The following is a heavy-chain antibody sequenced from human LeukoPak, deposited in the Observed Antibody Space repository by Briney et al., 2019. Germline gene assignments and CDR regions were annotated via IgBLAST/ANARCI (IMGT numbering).Heavy chain of an antibody. V-gene: IGHV3-66*01. CDR2: IYSGGST. J-gene: IGHJ4*02. D-gene: IGHD3-10*01. CDR3: ARSLMVRGGTYYFDY. Sequence: GGSLRLSWAASGFTVSSNYMSWVRQAPGKGLEWVSVIYSGGSTYYADSVKGRFTISRDNSKNTLYLQMNSLRAEDTAVYYCARSLMVRGGTYYFDYWGQGTLVTVSS. CDR1: GFTVSSNY.